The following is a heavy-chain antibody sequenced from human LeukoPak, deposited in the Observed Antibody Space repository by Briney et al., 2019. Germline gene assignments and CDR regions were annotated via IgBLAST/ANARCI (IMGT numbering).Heavy chain of an antibody. J-gene: IGHJ4*02. CDR2: ISGSGGST. CDR1: GFTFNTYA. D-gene: IGHD5-12*01. CDR3: AKHLREWLRLPLDY. V-gene: IGHV3-23*01. Sequence: GGSLRLSCAASGFTFNTYAMSWVRQAPGKGLEWVSAISGSGGSTYYADSVKGRFTISRDNSKNTLYLQMNSLRAEDTAVYYCAKHLREWLRLPLDYWGQGTLVTVPS.